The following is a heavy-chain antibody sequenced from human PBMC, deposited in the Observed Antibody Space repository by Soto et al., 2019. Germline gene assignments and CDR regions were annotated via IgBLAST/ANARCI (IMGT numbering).Heavy chain of an antibody. CDR2: INGDGSVT. CDR3: VRVKETSAWVAFDY. D-gene: IGHD6-19*01. J-gene: IGHJ4*02. Sequence: EVQLVESGGGLVQPGGSLRLSCTASGFTFSGFWMHWVRQAPGKGLVWVSRINGDGSVTNYADSVKGRVTISRDNDENTLYVKMDRMRVEATAVYVCVRVKETSAWVAFDYCGQGALVTVSS. CDR1: GFTFSGFW. V-gene: IGHV3-74*01.